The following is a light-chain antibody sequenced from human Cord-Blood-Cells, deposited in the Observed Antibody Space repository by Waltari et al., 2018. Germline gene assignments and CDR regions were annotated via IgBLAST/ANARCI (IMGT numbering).Light chain of an antibody. CDR1: SRDVGSYNL. CDR2: EGS. Sequence: QSALTQPVSVSGSPGQSITISCTGTSRDVGSYNLVSWYQQHPGKAPRLIIYEGSKRPSGVSNRFSGSKSGNTASLTISGLQAEDEADYYCCSYAGSSTWVFGGGTKLTVL. CDR3: CSYAGSSTWV. V-gene: IGLV2-23*01. J-gene: IGLJ3*02.